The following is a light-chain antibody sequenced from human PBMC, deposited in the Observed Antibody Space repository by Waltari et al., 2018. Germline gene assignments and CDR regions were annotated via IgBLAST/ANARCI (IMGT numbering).Light chain of an antibody. CDR1: QSISSY. Sequence: IQMTQSPSSLSASVGDRVTLTCRASQSISSYLNWYQQKPGKAPKLLIYGASSLQSGVPSRFSGSGSGTDFTLTISSLQPDDFATYYCQQSYSTPFTFGPGTKVDIK. CDR2: GAS. J-gene: IGKJ3*01. CDR3: QQSYSTPFT. V-gene: IGKV1-39*01.